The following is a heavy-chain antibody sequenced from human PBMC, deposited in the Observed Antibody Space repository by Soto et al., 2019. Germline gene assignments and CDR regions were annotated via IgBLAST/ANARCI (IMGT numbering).Heavy chain of an antibody. V-gene: IGHV4-34*01. D-gene: IGHD6-19*01. J-gene: IGHJ6*02. CDR2: INHSGST. CDR3: ARESKGWYYYYGMDV. CDR1: GGSFSGYY. Sequence: SETLSLTCAVCGGSFSGYYWSWIRQPTGKGLEWIGEINHSGSTNYNPSLKSRVTISVDTSKNQLSLKLSSVTAADTAVYYCARESKGWYYYYGMDVWGQGTTVTVSS.